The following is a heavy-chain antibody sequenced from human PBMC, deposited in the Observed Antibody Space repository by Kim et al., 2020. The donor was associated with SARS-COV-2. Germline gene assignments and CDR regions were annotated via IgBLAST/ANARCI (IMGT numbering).Heavy chain of an antibody. D-gene: IGHD1-1*01. CDR2: IKPGDSDT. V-gene: IGHV5-51*01. CDR3: ATYSGKTYGMAV. Sequence: GESLKISCKGSGYSFTSYWIGWVRLMPGKGLEWMGIIKPGDSDTRYSPSLQGQVTISSDKSINTAYLRWSSLKASDTAMYYCATYSGKTYGMAVWGQGKTVTDSS. J-gene: IGHJ6*02. CDR1: GYSFTSYW.